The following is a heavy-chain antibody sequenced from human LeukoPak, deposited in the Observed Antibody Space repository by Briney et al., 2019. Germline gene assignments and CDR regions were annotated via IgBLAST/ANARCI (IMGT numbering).Heavy chain of an antibody. CDR3: AKRSSGYYGSGSYFSNWFDP. D-gene: IGHD3-10*01. J-gene: IGHJ5*02. CDR2: IRYDGSNK. V-gene: IGHV3-30*02. Sequence: GGSLRLSCAASGVTFSSYGMHWVRQAPGKGLEWVAFIRYDGSNKYYADSVKGRFTISRDNSKNTLYLQMNSLRAEDTAVYYCAKRSSGYYGSGSYFSNWFDPWGQGTLVTVSS. CDR1: GVTFSSYG.